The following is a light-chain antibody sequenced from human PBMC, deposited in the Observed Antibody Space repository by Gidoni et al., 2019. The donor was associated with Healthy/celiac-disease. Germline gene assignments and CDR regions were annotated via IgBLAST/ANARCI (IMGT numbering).Light chain of an antibody. CDR3: AALDDSLSGAV. CDR2: RNK. Sequence: QSVLTEPPSASGTHGQRVTISCSGSSSNIGRNYVYWYQQLPGTAPKLLIYRNKQRPSGVPDRFPGSNSGTSSSLAISGLRSEDAADYYCAALDDSLSGAVFGGGTQLTVL. CDR1: SSNIGRNY. J-gene: IGLJ7*01. V-gene: IGLV1-47*01.